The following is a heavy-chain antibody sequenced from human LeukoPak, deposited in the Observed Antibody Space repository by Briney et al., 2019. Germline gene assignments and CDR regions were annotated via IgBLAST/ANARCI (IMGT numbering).Heavy chain of an antibody. CDR1: GYTFTSYA. J-gene: IGHJ4*02. V-gene: IGHV7-4-1*02. CDR3: ARGGRVYYYDSSGTPDY. Sequence: GASVTVSCKASGYTFTSYAMNWVRQAPGQGLEWMGWINTNTGNPTYAQGFTGRFVFSLDTSVSTAYLQISSLKAEDTAVYYCARGGRVYYYDSSGTPDYWGQGTLVTVSS. CDR2: INTNTGNP. D-gene: IGHD3-22*01.